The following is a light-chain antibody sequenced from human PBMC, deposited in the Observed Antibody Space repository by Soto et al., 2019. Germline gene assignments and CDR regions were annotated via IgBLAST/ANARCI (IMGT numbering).Light chain of an antibody. V-gene: IGKV1-27*01. CDR2: AAS. J-gene: IGKJ3*01. CDR1: QGISNY. Sequence: DIQMTQSPSSLSASVGDRVTITCRASQGISNYLAWYQQKPGKVPKLLIYAASTLQSGVPSRFSGSGSGXXXTLTISSLQPEDVATYYCQKYNSAAFTFGPGTKVDIK. CDR3: QKYNSAAFT.